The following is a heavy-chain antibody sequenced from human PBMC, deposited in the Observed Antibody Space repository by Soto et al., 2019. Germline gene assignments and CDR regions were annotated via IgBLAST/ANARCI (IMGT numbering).Heavy chain of an antibody. V-gene: IGHV1-8*01. CDR2: MNPNSGNT. CDR1: GYTFTSYD. Sequence: QVQLVQSGAEVKKPGASVKVSCKASGYTFTSYDINWVRQATGQGLEWMGWMNPNSGNTGYAQKFQGRVTMTRTPSISTAYMELSSLRSEDTAVYYCARAAAAGNWFDPWGQGTLVTVSS. CDR3: ARAAAAGNWFDP. J-gene: IGHJ5*02. D-gene: IGHD6-13*01.